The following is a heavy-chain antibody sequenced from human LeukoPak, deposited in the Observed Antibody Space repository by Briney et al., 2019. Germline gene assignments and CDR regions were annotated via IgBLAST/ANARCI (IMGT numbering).Heavy chain of an antibody. CDR2: ISDSGGST. CDR3: AKARTGIAVVSAIDY. D-gene: IGHD2-21*02. V-gene: IGHV3-23*01. Sequence: PGGSLRLSCAASGLTFRSYAMSWVRQAPGKGLEWVSGISDSGGSTHYADSVKGRFTISRDNSKNTLYLQMNSLRAEDTAVYFCAKARTGIAVVSAIDYWGQGTLVSVSS. CDR1: GLTFRSYA. J-gene: IGHJ4*02.